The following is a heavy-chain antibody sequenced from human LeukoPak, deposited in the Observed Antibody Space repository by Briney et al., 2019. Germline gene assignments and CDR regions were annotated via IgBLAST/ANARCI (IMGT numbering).Heavy chain of an antibody. J-gene: IGHJ1*01. Sequence: SETLSLTCTVSGGSTSDYYWSWVRQPAGKGLEWIGRIHISGTTHYHPSLKSRVTMSIDTSKNQFSLKLSSVTAADTAVYYCATYSITGAWAEYFLHWGQGTLVTVSS. CDR2: IHISGTT. CDR1: GGSTSDYY. CDR3: ATYSITGAWAEYFLH. V-gene: IGHV4-4*07. D-gene: IGHD2/OR15-2a*01.